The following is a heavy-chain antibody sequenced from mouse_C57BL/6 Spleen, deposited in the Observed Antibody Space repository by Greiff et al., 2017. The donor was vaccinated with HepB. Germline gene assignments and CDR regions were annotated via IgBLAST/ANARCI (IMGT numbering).Heavy chain of an antibody. Sequence: VQLKESGAELVKPGASVKLSCTASGFNIKDYYMHWVKQRTEQGLEWIGRIDPEDGETKYAPKFQGKATITADTSSNTAYLQLSSLTSEDTAVYYCARREAQATFAMDYWGQGTSVTVSS. V-gene: IGHV14-2*01. CDR1: GFNIKDYY. D-gene: IGHD3-2*02. J-gene: IGHJ4*01. CDR2: IDPEDGET. CDR3: ARREAQATFAMDY.